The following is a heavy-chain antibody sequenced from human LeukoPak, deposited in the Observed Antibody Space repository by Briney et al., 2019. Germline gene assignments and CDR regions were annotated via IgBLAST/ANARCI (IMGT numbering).Heavy chain of an antibody. D-gene: IGHD6-6*01. CDR3: ARSVYTTSSHPYFFGY. V-gene: IGHV4-59*01. CDR1: GGSISSYY. Sequence: SETLSLTCTVSGGSISSYYWSWIRQPPGKGLEWVGYIQYSGSTNYNPSLKSRVTISVDTSKNQFSLKLTSVTAADTAVYYCARSVYTTSSHPYFFGYWGQGTLVTVSS. CDR2: IQYSGST. J-gene: IGHJ4*02.